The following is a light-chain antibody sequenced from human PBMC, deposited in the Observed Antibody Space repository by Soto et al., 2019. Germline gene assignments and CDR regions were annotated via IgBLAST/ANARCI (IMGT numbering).Light chain of an antibody. J-gene: IGKJ4*01. CDR3: QQFNSSPFT. CDR2: TES. CDR1: QDIRSS. Sequence: DIQLTQSPSFLSASVGDRLTITCRASQDIRSSLAWYQQKSGTAPNLLIYTESTLQSGVPSRFSGSRSGTEFTLTISSLQPEDFATYYCQQFNSSPFTFGGGTKVEI. V-gene: IGKV1-9*01.